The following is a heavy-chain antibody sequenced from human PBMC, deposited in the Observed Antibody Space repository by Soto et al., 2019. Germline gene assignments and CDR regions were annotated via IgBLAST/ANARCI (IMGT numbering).Heavy chain of an antibody. D-gene: IGHD2-15*01. J-gene: IGHJ2*01. CDR2: ISAYNGNT. CDR3: AREGWGSGGSFNSWAGLIGYFDL. V-gene: IGHV1-18*04. CDR1: GYTFTSYG. Sequence: ASVKVSCKASGYTFTSYGISWVRQAPGQGLEWMGWISAYNGNTNYAQKLQGRVTMTTDTSTSTAYMEPRSLRPDDTAVYYCAREGWGSGGSFNSWAGLIGYFDLWGRGTLVTVSS.